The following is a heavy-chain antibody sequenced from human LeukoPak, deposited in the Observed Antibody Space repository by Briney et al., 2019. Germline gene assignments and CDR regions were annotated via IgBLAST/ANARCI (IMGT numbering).Heavy chain of an antibody. CDR1: GGTFSSYA. Sequence: GASVKVSCKASGGTFSSYAISWVRQAPGQGLEWMGGIIPIFGTANYAQKFQGRVTITADESTSTAYMELSSLRSDDTAVYYCARQAVAGSIDYWGQGTLVTVSS. J-gene: IGHJ4*02. CDR2: IIPIFGTA. V-gene: IGHV1-69*13. CDR3: ARQAVAGSIDY. D-gene: IGHD6-19*01.